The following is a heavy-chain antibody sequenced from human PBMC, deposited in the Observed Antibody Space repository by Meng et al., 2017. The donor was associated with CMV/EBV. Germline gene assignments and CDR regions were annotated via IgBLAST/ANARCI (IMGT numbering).Heavy chain of an antibody. J-gene: IGHJ5*02. CDR1: GGSFSGYY. Sequence: SETLSLTCAVYGGSFSGYYWSWIRQPPGKGLEWIGEINHSGSTNYNPSLKSRVTISVDTSKNQFSLKLSSVTAADTAVYYCARGGRGGCSSTSCYFRWFDPWGQGNLVTVSS. CDR3: ARGGRGGCSSTSCYFRWFDP. D-gene: IGHD2-2*01. V-gene: IGHV4-34*01. CDR2: INHSGST.